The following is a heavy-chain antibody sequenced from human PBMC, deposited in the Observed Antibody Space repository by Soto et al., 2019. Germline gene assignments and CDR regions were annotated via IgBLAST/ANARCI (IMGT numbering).Heavy chain of an antibody. D-gene: IGHD1-1*01. CDR3: ARDNEGAYRAASLFDY. V-gene: IGHV1-18*01. J-gene: IGHJ4*02. CDR1: GYTFTDYG. CDR2: IRAYNGNT. Sequence: QIQLVQSGGEVKKPGASVKVSCKASGYTFTDYGISWVRQAPGQGPEWMGWIRAYNGNTNYPQKVQGRVTMATDTSTTTAYMELRSLTSDDTAVYYCARDNEGAYRAASLFDYWGQGTLITVSS.